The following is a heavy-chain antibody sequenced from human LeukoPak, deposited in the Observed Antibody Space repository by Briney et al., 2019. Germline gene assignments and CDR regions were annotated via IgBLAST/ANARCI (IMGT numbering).Heavy chain of an antibody. J-gene: IGHJ4*02. CDR2: ISGSGDYT. CDR3: AGDYDWAFDF. V-gene: IGHV3-21*01. D-gene: IGHD3-9*01. Sequence: VSSISGSGDYTSYAHSVKGRFTISRDNAKNSLFLQMNDLRDEDTAVYYCAGDYDWAFDFWGQGTRVTVSS.